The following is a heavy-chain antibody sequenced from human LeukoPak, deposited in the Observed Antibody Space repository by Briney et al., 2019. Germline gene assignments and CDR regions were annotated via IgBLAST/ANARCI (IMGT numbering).Heavy chain of an antibody. V-gene: IGHV3-23*01. J-gene: IGHJ4*02. Sequence: GGSLRLSCAASGFTFINYAMSWVRQAPGKGLEWVSAISGTGPTTYYADSVKGRFTISRDNSQNTLYLQMNSLRAEDTAVYYCAKHPERLGGAPLFFDSGGQGTLVTVSS. D-gene: IGHD2-21*01. CDR1: GFTFINYA. CDR3: AKHPERLGGAPLFFDS. CDR2: ISGTGPTT.